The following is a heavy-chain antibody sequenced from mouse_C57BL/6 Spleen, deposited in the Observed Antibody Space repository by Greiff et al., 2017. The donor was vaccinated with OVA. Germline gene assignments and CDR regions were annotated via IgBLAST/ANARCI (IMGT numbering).Heavy chain of an antibody. V-gene: IGHV1-50*01. J-gene: IGHJ1*03. CDR3: ARWRDYGGWYFDV. CDR1: GYTFTSYW. D-gene: IGHD2-4*01. CDR2: IDPSDSYT. Sequence: QVQLKQPGAELVKPGASVKLSCKASGYTFTSYWMQRVKQRPGQGLEWIGEIDPSDSYTNYNQKFKGKATLTVDTSSSTAYMQLSSLTSEDSAVYYCARWRDYGGWYFDVWGTGTTVTVSS.